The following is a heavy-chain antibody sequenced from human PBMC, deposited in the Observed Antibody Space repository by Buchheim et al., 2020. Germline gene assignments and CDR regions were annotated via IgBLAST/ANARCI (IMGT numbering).Heavy chain of an antibody. CDR3: AAFSSSGL. J-gene: IGHJ4*02. D-gene: IGHD3-10*01. Sequence: EVLLLESGGDLVQPGGSLRLSCAVSGFTFSTYGMSWVRQAPGKGLEWLTGITASGSSTYYADSVTGRFTISRDNSMNSLLLQMRSLRVEDTAVYYCAAFSSSGLWGQGTL. CDR1: GFTFSTYG. V-gene: IGHV3-23*01. CDR2: ITASGSST.